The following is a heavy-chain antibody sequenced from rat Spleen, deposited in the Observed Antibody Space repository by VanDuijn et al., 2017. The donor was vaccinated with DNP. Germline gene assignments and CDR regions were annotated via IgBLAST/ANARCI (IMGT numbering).Heavy chain of an antibody. J-gene: IGHJ3*01. D-gene: IGHD1-1*01. CDR3: ARASGIQPY. CDR1: GFSLTRYH. CDR2: IQSGGST. Sequence: QVQLKESGPGLVQPSQTLSLTCTVSGFSLTRYHVHWVRQPPGKGLEWMGRIQSGGSTDYNSVLKSRLSISRDTSKSQVFVTRNSVQPEDTAMYFCARASGIQPYWGQGTLVTVSS. V-gene: IGHV2-27*01.